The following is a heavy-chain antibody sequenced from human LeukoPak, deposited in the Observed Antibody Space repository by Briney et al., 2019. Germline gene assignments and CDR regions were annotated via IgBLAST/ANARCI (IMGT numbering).Heavy chain of an antibody. D-gene: IGHD3-9*01. J-gene: IGHJ4*02. Sequence: PGGSLRLSCAASGFTFSDSYMTWIRQAPGKGLEWVSYISNSGSSIYYADSVKGRFTTSRDNAKNSLYLQMNSLRAEDTAVYYCARVDYDISTGYQTYFKYWGQGTLVTVSS. CDR3: ARVDYDISTGYQTYFKY. CDR1: GFTFSDSY. V-gene: IGHV3-11*04. CDR2: ISNSGSSI.